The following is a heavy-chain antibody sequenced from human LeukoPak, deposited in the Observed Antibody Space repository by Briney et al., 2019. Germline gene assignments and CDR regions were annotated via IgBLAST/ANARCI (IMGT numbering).Heavy chain of an antibody. D-gene: IGHD3-10*01. V-gene: IGHV1-2*02. CDR1: GYTFTGYF. J-gene: IGHJ4*02. CDR3: ARTGVLLGFGESYFDY. Sequence: ASVKVSCKASGYTFTGYFMHWVRQAPGQGLEWMGWINPNSGGTNYVQNFQGRVSITRDTSITTAYMELSRMRSDDKAVYYYARTGVLLGFGESYFDYWGQGTLVTVSS. CDR2: INPNSGGT.